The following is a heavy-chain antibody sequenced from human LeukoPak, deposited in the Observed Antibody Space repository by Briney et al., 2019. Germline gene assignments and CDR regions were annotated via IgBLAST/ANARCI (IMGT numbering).Heavy chain of an antibody. CDR2: IYYSGST. V-gene: IGHV4-39*01. Sequence: SETLSLTCTVSGGSISSSSSYWGWIRQPPGKGLEWIGGIYYSGSTYYNPSLKSRVTISVDTSKNQFSLKLSSVTAADTAVYYCARHYGDYGVYNWFDPWGQGTLVTVSS. D-gene: IGHD4-17*01. J-gene: IGHJ5*02. CDR1: GGSISSSSSY. CDR3: ARHYGDYGVYNWFDP.